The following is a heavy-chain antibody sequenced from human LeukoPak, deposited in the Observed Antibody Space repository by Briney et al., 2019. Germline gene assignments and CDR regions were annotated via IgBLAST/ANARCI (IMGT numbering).Heavy chain of an antibody. CDR1: GYSFTSYW. Sequence: GEPLQISCKGSGYSFTSYWIGWVRQMPGKGLEWMGIIYPGDSDTRYSPSFQGQVTISADKSISTAYLQWSSLKASDTAMYYCARGMVATSTTLDYWGQGTLVTVSS. D-gene: IGHD3-3*01. J-gene: IGHJ4*02. V-gene: IGHV5-51*01. CDR3: ARGMVATSTTLDY. CDR2: IYPGDSDT.